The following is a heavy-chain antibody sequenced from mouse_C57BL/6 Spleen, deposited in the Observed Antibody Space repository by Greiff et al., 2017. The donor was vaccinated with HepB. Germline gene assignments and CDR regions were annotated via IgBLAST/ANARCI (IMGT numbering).Heavy chain of an antibody. CDR1: GFNIKDYY. J-gene: IGHJ2*01. CDR3: ARNYGSQYYFDY. V-gene: IGHV14-2*01. Sequence: VQLQQSGAELVKPGASVKLSCTASGFNIKDYYMHWVKQRTEQGLEWIGRIDPEDGETKYAPKFQGKATITADTSSNTAYLQLSSRTSEDTAVYYCARNYGSQYYFDYWGQGTTLTVSS. CDR2: IDPEDGET. D-gene: IGHD1-1*01.